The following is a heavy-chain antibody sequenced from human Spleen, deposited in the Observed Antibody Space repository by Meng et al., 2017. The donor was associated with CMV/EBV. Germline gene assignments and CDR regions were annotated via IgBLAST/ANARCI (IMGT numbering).Heavy chain of an antibody. Sequence: ASVKVSCKASGYTFTSYGISWVRQAPGQGLEWMGWISVHNGNTNYAQKFQGRVSMTADTSTNTAYMELRSLRSDDTAVYYCARRNSFDYWGQGTLVTVSS. J-gene: IGHJ4*02. CDR1: GYTFTSYG. V-gene: IGHV1-18*01. CDR2: ISVHNGNT. CDR3: ARRNSFDY.